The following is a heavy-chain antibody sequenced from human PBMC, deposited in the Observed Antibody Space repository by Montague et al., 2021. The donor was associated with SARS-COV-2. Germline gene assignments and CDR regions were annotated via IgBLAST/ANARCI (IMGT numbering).Heavy chain of an antibody. CDR3: ARDLREIGGMDV. D-gene: IGHD3-10*01. Sequence: SLRLSCAASGITVSSNYMSWVRQAPGEGLEWVSLLYSGGSTFYADSVKGRFTISRDNSKNTLYLQMNSLRPEDTAVYYCARDLREIGGMDVWGQGTTVTVSS. J-gene: IGHJ6*02. CDR2: LYSGGST. V-gene: IGHV3-66*02. CDR1: GITVSSNY.